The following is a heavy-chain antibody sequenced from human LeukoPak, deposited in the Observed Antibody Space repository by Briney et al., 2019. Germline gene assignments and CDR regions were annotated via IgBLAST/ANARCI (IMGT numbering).Heavy chain of an antibody. Sequence: GGSLRLSCVTSGFTISGSAMHWVRQASGKGLEWIGRIRVKAHNYATVYAASMKGRFTISRDDSKNTAYLQMTSLKPEDTAVYYCAALRPFDYWGQGTLVTVSS. D-gene: IGHD3-16*01. J-gene: IGHJ4*02. CDR2: IRVKAHNYAT. CDR3: AALRPFDY. V-gene: IGHV3-73*01. CDR1: GFTISGSA.